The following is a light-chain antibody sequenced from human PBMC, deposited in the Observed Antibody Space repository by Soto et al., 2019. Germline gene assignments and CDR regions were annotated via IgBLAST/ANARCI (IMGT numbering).Light chain of an antibody. CDR2: GAS. CDR3: QQYASSPLT. J-gene: IGKJ4*01. V-gene: IGKV3D-20*01. CDR1: QSVGRDY. Sequence: EIVLTQSPATLSLSPGERATLSCGASQSVGRDYLAWYQQKPGLAPRLLIHGASIRATGIPDRFSGSGSGTDFPLILNRLEPEDFAVYFCQQYASSPLTFGGGTEVEIK.